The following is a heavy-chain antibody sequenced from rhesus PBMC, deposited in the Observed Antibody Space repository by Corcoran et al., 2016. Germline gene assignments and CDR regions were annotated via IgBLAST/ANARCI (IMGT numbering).Heavy chain of an antibody. J-gene: IGHJ3*01. Sequence: QVQLQESGPGLVKPSETLSLTCAVSGGSLSSNYWSWIRQPPGKGQARTGRISGSGGNTDYNPSLQSRVTISTDTSKNQFSLKLSSVTAADTAVYYCARGDEDDYWLPSNDAFDFWGQGLRVTVSS. CDR3: ARGDEDDYWLPSNDAFDF. CDR2: ISGSGGNT. CDR1: GGSLSSNY. D-gene: IGHD3-9*01. V-gene: IGHV4-173*01.